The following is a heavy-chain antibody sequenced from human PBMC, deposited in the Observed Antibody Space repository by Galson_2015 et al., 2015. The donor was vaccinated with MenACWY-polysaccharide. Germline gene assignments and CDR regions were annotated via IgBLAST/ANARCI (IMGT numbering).Heavy chain of an antibody. CDR3: ARARKITHGGVIVNWNFDY. V-gene: IGHV4-59*01. CDR2: INYSGST. CDR1: GGSISSYY. D-gene: IGHD3-16*02. J-gene: IGHJ4*02. Sequence: ETLSLTCTVSGGSISSYYWNWIRQPPGKGLEWVGYINYSGSTNHNPSLKSRVTMSVDTSKNQFSLNLTSVTDADTAVYYCARARKITHGGVIVNWNFDYWGQGTLVTVSS.